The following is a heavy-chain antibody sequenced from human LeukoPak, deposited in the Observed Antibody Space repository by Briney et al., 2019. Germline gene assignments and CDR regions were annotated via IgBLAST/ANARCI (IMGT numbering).Heavy chain of an antibody. D-gene: IGHD5-12*01. J-gene: IGHJ4*02. CDR2: IYTSGST. CDR3: ARGGGFDMGGYYFDY. V-gene: IGHV4-4*07. CDR1: GGSISSYY. Sequence: TASETLSLTCTVSGGSISSYYWSWIRQPAGKGLEWIGRIYTSGSTNYNPSLKSRVTMSVDTSKNQFSLRLSSVTAADTAVYYCARGGGFDMGGYYFDYWGQGTLVTVSS.